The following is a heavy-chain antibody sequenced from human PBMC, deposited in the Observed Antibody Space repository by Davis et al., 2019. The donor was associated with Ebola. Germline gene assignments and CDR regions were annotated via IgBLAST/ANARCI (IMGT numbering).Heavy chain of an antibody. J-gene: IGHJ5*02. CDR3: ARYSITIPTYNWFDP. CDR2: LYYSGST. Sequence: PSETLSLTCTVSGGSISSYYWSWIRQPPGKGLEWIGYLYYSGSTNYNPSLKSRVTISVDTSKNQFSLKLSSVTAADTAVYYCARYSITIPTYNWFDPWGQGTLVTVSS. D-gene: IGHD1-20*01. V-gene: IGHV4-59*12. CDR1: GGSISSYY.